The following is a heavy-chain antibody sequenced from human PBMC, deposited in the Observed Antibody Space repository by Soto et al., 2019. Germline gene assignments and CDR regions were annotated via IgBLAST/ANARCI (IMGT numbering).Heavy chain of an antibody. CDR3: ARDRTIAAAGTFYYYYYGMDV. D-gene: IGHD6-13*01. Sequence: PSETLSLTCTVSGGSVSSGSYYWSWIRQPPGKGLEWIGYIYYSGSTNYNPSLKSRVTISVDTSKNQFSLKLSSVTAADTAVYYCARDRTIAAAGTFYYYYYGMDVWGQGTTVTVSS. CDR1: GGSVSSGSYY. J-gene: IGHJ6*02. CDR2: IYYSGST. V-gene: IGHV4-61*01.